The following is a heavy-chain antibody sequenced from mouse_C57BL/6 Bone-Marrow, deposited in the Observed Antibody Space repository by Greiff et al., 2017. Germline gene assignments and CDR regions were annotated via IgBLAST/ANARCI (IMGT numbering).Heavy chain of an antibody. CDR1: GFTFSDYG. CDR3: ARPYYYAMDY. CDR2: ISSGSSTI. V-gene: IGHV5-17*01. Sequence: EVQLVESGGGLVKPGGSLKLSCAASGFTFSDYGMHWVRQAPEKGLEWVAYISSGSSTIYYADTVKGRSTISRDNAKNTLFLQMTSLRSEDTAMYYCARPYYYAMDYWGQGTSVTVSS. J-gene: IGHJ4*01.